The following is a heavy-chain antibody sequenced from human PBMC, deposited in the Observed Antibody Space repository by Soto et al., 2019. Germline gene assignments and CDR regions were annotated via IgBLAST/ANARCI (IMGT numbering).Heavy chain of an antibody. V-gene: IGHV2-70*01. CDR1: GFSLSTSGMC. CDR3: ARIPSSGEFGGYAFDI. CDR2: IDWDDDK. Sequence: SGPTLVNPTQTLTLTCTFSGFSLSTSGMCVSWIRQPPGKALEWLALIDWDDDKYYCTSLKTRLTISKDTSKNQVVLTMTNMDPVDTATYYCARIPSSGEFGGYAFDIWGQGTMVTVSS. D-gene: IGHD6-19*01. J-gene: IGHJ3*02.